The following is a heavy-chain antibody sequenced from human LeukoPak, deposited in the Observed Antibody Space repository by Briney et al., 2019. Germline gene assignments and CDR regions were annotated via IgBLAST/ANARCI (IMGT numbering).Heavy chain of an antibody. CDR2: ISAYNGNT. Sequence: GASVRVSCADSGYTFTGYGISWVRQAPEQGRWWMGWISAYNGNTNYAQKLQGRVTMTTDTSTSTAYMELRSLRSDDTAVYYCARDRGQLWKNYYYYYGMDVWGKGTTVTVSS. D-gene: IGHD5-18*01. V-gene: IGHV1-18*01. CDR3: ARDRGQLWKNYYYYYGMDV. CDR1: GYTFTGYG. J-gene: IGHJ6*04.